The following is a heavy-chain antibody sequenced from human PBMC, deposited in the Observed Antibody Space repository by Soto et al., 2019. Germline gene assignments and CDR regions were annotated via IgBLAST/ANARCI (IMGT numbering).Heavy chain of an antibody. CDR2: ISSSGSTI. D-gene: IGHD6-13*01. CDR1: GFTFSSYE. V-gene: IGHV3-48*03. Sequence: PGGSLRLSCAASGFTFSSYEINWVRQAPGKGLEWVSYISSSGSTIYYADSVKGRFTISRDNAKNSLYLQMNSLRAEDTAVYYCARDRGEQQPDYWGQGTLVTVSS. CDR3: ARDRGEQQPDY. J-gene: IGHJ4*02.